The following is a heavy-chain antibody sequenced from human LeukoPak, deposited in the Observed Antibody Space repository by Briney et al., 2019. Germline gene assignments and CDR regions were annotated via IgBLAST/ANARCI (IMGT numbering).Heavy chain of an antibody. J-gene: IGHJ6*03. Sequence: GGSLRLSCAASGFTFSTYGMGWVRQAPGKGLEWVSSINDNGGTSTWYADSVKGRFTISRDNVKNSLYLQMNSLRAEDTALYYCARAPGVRYYYYMDVWGKGTTVTVSS. CDR1: GFTFSTYG. D-gene: IGHD2-8*01. CDR2: INDNGGTST. CDR3: ARAPGVRYYYYMDV. V-gene: IGHV3-20*04.